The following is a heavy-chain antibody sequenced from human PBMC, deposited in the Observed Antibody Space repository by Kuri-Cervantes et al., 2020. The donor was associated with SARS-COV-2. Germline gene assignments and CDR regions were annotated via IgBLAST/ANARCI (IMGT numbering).Heavy chain of an antibody. CDR3: ARGGGYYDSSGYYYFDY. CDR1: GGSISSHY. J-gene: IGHJ4*02. D-gene: IGHD3-22*01. V-gene: IGHV4-59*11. Sequence: GSLRLSCTVSGGSISSHYWSWIRQPPGKGLEWIGYIYYSGSTYYNPSLKSRVTISVDTSKNQFSLKLSSVTAADTAVYYCARGGGYYDSSGYYYFDYWGQGTLVTVSS. CDR2: IYYSGST.